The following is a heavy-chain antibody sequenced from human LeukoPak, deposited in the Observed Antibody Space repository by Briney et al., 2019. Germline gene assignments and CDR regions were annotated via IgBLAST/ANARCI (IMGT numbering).Heavy chain of an antibody. V-gene: IGHV3-23*01. CDR1: GFTFSSYA. D-gene: IGHD3-10*01. CDR2: ISGSGGST. CDR3: AKGIYYGSGSYGAFDI. J-gene: IGHJ3*02. Sequence: SGGSLRLSCAASGFTFSSYAMSWVRQAPGKGLEWVSAISGSGGSTYYADSVKGRFTISRDNSKNTLYLQMNSLRAEDTAVYYCAKGIYYGSGSYGAFDIWGQGTMVTVSS.